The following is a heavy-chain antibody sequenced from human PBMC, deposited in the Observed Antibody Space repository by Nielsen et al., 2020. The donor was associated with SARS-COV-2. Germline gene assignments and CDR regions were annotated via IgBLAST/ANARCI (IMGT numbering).Heavy chain of an antibody. Sequence: GGSLRLSCAASGFTFSSHALHWVRQAPGKGLEWLTIISSDGSVLYADSVKGRFTISRDNAKNSLYLQMNSLRAEDTAVYYCARDKFYSVVVLAAFDVWGQGTMVTVSS. D-gene: IGHD2-15*01. CDR1: GFTFSSHA. V-gene: IGHV3-30*04. J-gene: IGHJ3*01. CDR2: ISSDGSV. CDR3: ARDKFYSVVVLAAFDV.